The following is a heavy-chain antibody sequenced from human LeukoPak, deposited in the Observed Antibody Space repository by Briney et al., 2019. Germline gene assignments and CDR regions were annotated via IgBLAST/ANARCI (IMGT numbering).Heavy chain of an antibody. CDR2: IYTSGST. CDR3: AKTVTVTTSALDI. J-gene: IGHJ3*02. CDR1: GGSISSGSYY. V-gene: IGHV4-61*02. D-gene: IGHD4-17*01. Sequence: PSETLSLTCTVSGGSISSGSYYWSWIRQPAGKGLEWIGRIYTSGSTNYNPSLKSRVTISVDTSKNQFSLKLSSVTAADTAVYYCAKTVTVTTSALDIWGQGTMVTVSS.